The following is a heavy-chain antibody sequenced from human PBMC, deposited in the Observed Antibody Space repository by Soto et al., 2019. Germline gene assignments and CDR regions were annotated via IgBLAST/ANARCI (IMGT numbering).Heavy chain of an antibody. J-gene: IGHJ6*02. V-gene: IGHV1-18*01. D-gene: IGHD3-3*01. CDR2: ISAHNGNT. CDR1: GYDFTTYG. Sequence: ASVKVSCKGSGYDFTTYGITWVRQAPGQGLEWMAWISAHNGNTNYAPKLQGRVTMTRDTSTSTAYMELRSLRSDDTAVYYCARPFYDFWSGTTFGMDVWGQGTTVTVSS. CDR3: ARPFYDFWSGTTFGMDV.